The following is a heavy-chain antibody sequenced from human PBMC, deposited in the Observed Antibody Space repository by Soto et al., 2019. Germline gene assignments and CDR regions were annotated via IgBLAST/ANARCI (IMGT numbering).Heavy chain of an antibody. J-gene: IGHJ3*02. Sequence: SETLSLTCTVSDGSISTSSQYWGWIRQPPGKRLEWIGSISYSGTTYFHPSLKSRVTISADTSKNQFSLKLSSVTAADTAMYYCGRQDDESSVIKAFEIWGQGTMVTVSS. CDR1: DGSISTSSQY. CDR3: GRQDDESSVIKAFEI. CDR2: ISYSGTT. V-gene: IGHV4-39*01. D-gene: IGHD3-16*01.